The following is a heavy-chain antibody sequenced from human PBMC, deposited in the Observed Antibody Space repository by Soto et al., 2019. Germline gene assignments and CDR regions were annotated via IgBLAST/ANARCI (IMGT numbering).Heavy chain of an antibody. D-gene: IGHD3-22*01. CDR1: GGSISSGGYY. CDR2: IYYSGST. V-gene: IGHV4-31*03. J-gene: IGHJ4*02. CDR3: AKDYGPKEYYYDSSGYYPGHFDY. Sequence: SETLSLTCTVSGGSISSGGYYWSWIRQHPGKGLEWIGYIYYSGSTYYNPSLKSRVTISVDTSKNQFSLKLSSVTAADTAVYYCAKDYGPKEYYYDSSGYYPGHFDYWGQGALVTVSS.